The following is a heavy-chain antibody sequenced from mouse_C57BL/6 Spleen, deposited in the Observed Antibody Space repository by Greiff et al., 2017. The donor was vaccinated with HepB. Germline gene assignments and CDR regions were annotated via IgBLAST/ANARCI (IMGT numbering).Heavy chain of an antibody. J-gene: IGHJ4*01. CDR1: GYTFTSYW. CDR2: INPSSGYT. D-gene: IGHD1-2*01. CDR3: ARGGHYGLRDY. V-gene: IGHV1-7*01. Sequence: VQLQQSGAELAKPGASVKLSCKASGYTFTSYWMHWVKQRPGQGLEWIGYINPSSGYTKYNQKFKDKATFTADKSSSTAYMQLSSLTYEDSAVYYCARGGHYGLRDYWGQGTSVTVSS.